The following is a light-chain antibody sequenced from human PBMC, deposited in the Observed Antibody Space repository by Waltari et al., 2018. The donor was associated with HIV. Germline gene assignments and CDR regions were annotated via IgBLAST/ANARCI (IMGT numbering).Light chain of an antibody. V-gene: IGKV1-39*01. CDR1: QSISTY. CDR2: AAS. CDR3: QQGYSSPYT. J-gene: IGKJ2*01. Sequence: DIQMTQSPSSLSASVGDRVIITCRASQSISTYLNWYQQKPGKAPKLLIYAASNLQSGVPSGFRGGGSGTDFSLTISSLQPEDCATYYCQQGYSSPYTFGQGTKVEIK.